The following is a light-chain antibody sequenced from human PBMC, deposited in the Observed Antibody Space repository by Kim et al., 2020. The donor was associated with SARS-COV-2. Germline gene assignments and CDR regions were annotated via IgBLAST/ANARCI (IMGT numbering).Light chain of an antibody. Sequence: VSPGERAPLSGRAGQSVSRNLAWYQQKPGQAPRLLIYGASTRATGIPARCSGSGSGTEFTLTISSLQSEDFAVYYCQQYNNWPYTFGQGTKLEI. CDR2: GAS. CDR3: QQYNNWPYT. J-gene: IGKJ2*01. CDR1: QSVSRN. V-gene: IGKV3-15*01.